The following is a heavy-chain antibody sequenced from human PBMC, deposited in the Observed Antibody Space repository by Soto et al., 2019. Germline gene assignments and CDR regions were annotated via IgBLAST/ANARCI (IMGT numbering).Heavy chain of an antibody. CDR3: ARSEGGALNFDY. V-gene: IGHV3-30*03. D-gene: IGHD3-16*01. CDR2: ISYDGSNK. CDR1: GFTFSSYG. J-gene: IGHJ4*02. Sequence: GGSLRLSCAASGFTFSSYGMHWVRQAPGKGLEWVAVISYDGSNKYYADSVKGRFTISRDNSKNTLYLQMNSLRAEDTAVYYCARSEGGALNFDYWGQGTLVTVSS.